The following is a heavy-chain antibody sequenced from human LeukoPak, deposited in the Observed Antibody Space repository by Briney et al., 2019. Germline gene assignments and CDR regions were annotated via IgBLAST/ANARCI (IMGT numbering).Heavy chain of an antibody. V-gene: IGHV3-7*01. D-gene: IGHD6-13*01. CDR1: GFTFSSYW. Sequence: GGSLRLSCAASGFTFSSYWMSWVRQAPGKGLEWVANIKQDGSEKYYVDSVKGRFTISGDNAKNSLYLQMNSQRAEDTAVYYCARGRYSIAAAGTGYYFDYWGQGTLVTVSS. J-gene: IGHJ4*02. CDR3: ARGRYSIAAAGTGYYFDY. CDR2: IKQDGSEK.